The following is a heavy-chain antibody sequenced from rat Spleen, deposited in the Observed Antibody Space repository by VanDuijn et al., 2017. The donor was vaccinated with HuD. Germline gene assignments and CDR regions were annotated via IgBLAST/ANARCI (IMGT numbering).Heavy chain of an antibody. J-gene: IGHJ2*01. CDR1: GFTFNNYD. D-gene: IGHD1-2*01. CDR3: ARQEAAISLFDY. V-gene: IGHV5-7*01. CDR2: ISYDGSST. Sequence: EVQLVESGGGLVQPGRSLQLSCAASGFTFNNYDMAWVRQAPKKGLEWVATISYDGSSTNYRDSVKGRFTISRDNAKSTLYLQMDSLRSEDTATYYCARQEAAISLFDYWGQGVMVTVSS.